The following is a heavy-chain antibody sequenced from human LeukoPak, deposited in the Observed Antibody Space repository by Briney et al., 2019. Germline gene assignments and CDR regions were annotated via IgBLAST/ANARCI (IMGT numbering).Heavy chain of an antibody. V-gene: IGHV4-4*02. CDR2: ISHSGSP. CDR1: GGSISSSNW. J-gene: IGHJ2*01. D-gene: IGHD2-15*01. CDR3: ARDPVVPATSMQFDWYFDL. Sequence: SETLSLTCAVSGGSISSSNWWSWDRQPPGKGLEWIGEISHSGSPYYNPSLKSRVTISVHTSKNQFSLKLSSVTAADTAVYYCARDPVVPATSMQFDWYFDLWGRGTLITVSS.